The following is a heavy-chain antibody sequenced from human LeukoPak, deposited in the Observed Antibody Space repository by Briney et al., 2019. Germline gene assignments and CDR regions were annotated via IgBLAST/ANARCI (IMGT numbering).Heavy chain of an antibody. CDR3: ARADCSGSTCYLRRSWFDP. J-gene: IGHJ5*02. D-gene: IGHD2-2*01. V-gene: IGHV3-21*01. Sequence: GGPLRLSCAASGFTFSSFDMNWVRQAPGKGLEWVSPISTSSRYIYYRDSVKGRFTISRDDAKNSLYLQMNSLRVEDTAVYYCARADCSGSTCYLRRSWFDPWGQGTLVTVSS. CDR2: ISTSSRYI. CDR1: GFTFSSFD.